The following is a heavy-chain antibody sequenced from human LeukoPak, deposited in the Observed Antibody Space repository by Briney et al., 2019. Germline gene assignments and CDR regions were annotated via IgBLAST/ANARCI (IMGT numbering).Heavy chain of an antibody. CDR2: IYSGGST. V-gene: IGHV3-53*01. J-gene: IGHJ4*02. D-gene: IGHD1-26*01. CDR1: GFTVSSNY. Sequence: PGGSLRLSCAASGFTVSSNYMSWVRQPPGKGLEWVSLIYSGGSTYYADSVKGRFTISRDNSKNTVYLQMNSLRAEDTAVYYCARAWELLHPFDYWGQGTLVTVSS. CDR3: ARAWELLHPFDY.